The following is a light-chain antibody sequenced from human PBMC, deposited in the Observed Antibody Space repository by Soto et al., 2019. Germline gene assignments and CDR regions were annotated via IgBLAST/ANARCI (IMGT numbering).Light chain of an antibody. CDR3: SSYTTSSTWV. CDR1: SSDVGGYNY. CDR2: DVS. J-gene: IGLJ3*02. Sequence: QSALTQPASVSGSPGQSITISCTGTSSDVGGYNYVSWYQQHPGKAPKLMIYDVSNRPSGVSNRFSGSKSGNTASLTISGLQAEGEADYYCSSYTTSSTWVFGGETKVTVL. V-gene: IGLV2-14*01.